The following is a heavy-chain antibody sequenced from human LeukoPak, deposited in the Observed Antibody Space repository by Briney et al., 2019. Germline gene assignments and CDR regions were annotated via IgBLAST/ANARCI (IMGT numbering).Heavy chain of an antibody. CDR1: GYTFTGYY. J-gene: IGHJ4*02. CDR3: ARDLGSSWGFGH. Sequence: ASVKVSCKASGYTFTGYYMHWVRQAPGQGLEWMGWINPNSGGTNYAQKFQGRVTMTRDTSISTAYMELSRLRSDDTAVYYCARDLGSSWGFGHWGQGTLVTVSS. D-gene: IGHD6-13*01. CDR2: INPNSGGT. V-gene: IGHV1-2*02.